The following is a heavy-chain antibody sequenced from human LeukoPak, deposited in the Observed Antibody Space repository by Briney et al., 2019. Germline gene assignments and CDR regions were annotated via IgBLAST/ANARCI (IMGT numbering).Heavy chain of an antibody. CDR3: ARGYLQPGPFDF. Sequence: PSETLSLTCNVSDYSISGGYYWGWLRPPPGKELDWIASIYYSGSTYYNPSLRSRVTISVDTSRNQFSLKLNSVTAADTAVYYCARGYLQPGPFDFWGQGTLVTVSS. J-gene: IGHJ4*02. CDR1: DYSISGGYY. CDR2: IYYSGST. V-gene: IGHV4-38-2*02. D-gene: IGHD1-1*01.